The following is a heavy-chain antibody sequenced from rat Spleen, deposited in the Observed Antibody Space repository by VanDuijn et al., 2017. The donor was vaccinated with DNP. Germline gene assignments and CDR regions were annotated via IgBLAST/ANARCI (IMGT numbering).Heavy chain of an antibody. CDR3: ARHEAIRGYFDY. Sequence: EVQLVESGGGLVQPGRSLKLSCAASGFTFSNYDMAWVRQAPTKGLEWVASISPSGGSTYYRDSVKGRFTVSRDNAKSSLYLQMDSLRSEDTATYYCARHEAIRGYFDYWGQGVMVTVSS. D-gene: IGHD4-3*01. J-gene: IGHJ2*01. CDR2: ISPSGGST. V-gene: IGHV5-25*01. CDR1: GFTFSNYD.